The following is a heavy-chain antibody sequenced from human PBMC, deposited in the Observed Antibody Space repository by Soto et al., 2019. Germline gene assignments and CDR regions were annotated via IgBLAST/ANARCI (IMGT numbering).Heavy chain of an antibody. Sequence: PSETLSLTCTVSGGSISSYYWSRIRQPAGKGLEWIGRIYTSGSTNYNPSLKSRVTMSVDTSKNQFSLKLSSVTAADTAVYYCASIAHKSSWEAPDDAFDIWGQGTMVT. J-gene: IGHJ3*02. CDR2: IYTSGST. CDR3: ASIAHKSSWEAPDDAFDI. D-gene: IGHD6-13*01. V-gene: IGHV4-4*07. CDR1: GGSISSYY.